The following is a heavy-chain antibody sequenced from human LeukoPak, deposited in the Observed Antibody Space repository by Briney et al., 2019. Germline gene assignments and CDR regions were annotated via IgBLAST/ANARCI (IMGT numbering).Heavy chain of an antibody. CDR2: INQDESDK. Sequence: GGSLRLSCVASGFTFSSFWMSWVRQAPGKGLEWVGWINQDESDKQYVDSVKGRFTISGDNSKNTLYLQMNSLRAEDTAVYYCAKRDFWSGYPYYYYMDVWGKGTTVTVSS. CDR1: GFTFSSFW. CDR3: AKRDFWSGYPYYYYMDV. V-gene: IGHV3-7*01. J-gene: IGHJ6*03. D-gene: IGHD3-3*01.